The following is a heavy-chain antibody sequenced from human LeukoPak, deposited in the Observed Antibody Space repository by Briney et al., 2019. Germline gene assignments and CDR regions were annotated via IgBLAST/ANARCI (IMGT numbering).Heavy chain of an antibody. Sequence: ASVKVSCKASGGTFSSYAISWVRQAPGQGLEWMGWNSAYNGNTNYAQKLQGRVTMTTDTSTSTAYMELRSLRSDDTAVYYCARDNVAAARYYYYYMDVWGKGTTGTVSS. CDR1: GGTFSSYA. J-gene: IGHJ6*03. CDR2: NSAYNGNT. V-gene: IGHV1-18*01. CDR3: ARDNVAAARYYYYYMDV. D-gene: IGHD6-13*01.